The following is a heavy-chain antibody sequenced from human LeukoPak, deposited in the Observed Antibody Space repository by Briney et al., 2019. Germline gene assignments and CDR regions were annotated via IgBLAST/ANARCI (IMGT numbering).Heavy chain of an antibody. CDR3: ARTTKEFDILTGYYFDY. Sequence: GGSLRLSCAASGFTFSSYGMSWVRQAPGKGLEWVSVIYRGGSTYYADSVKGRFTISRDNSKNTLSLQMNSLRAVDTAVYYCARTTKEFDILTGYYFDYWGQGTLATVSS. D-gene: IGHD3-9*01. CDR2: IYRGGST. J-gene: IGHJ4*02. CDR1: GFTFSSYG. V-gene: IGHV3-53*01.